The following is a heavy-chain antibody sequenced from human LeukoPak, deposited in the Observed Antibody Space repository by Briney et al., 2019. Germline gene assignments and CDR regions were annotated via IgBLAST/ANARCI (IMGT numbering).Heavy chain of an antibody. Sequence: SETLSLTCTVSGYSISSGYYWGWIRQPPGKGLEWIGSIYHSGSTYYNPSLKSRITISVDTSKNQFSLKLNSLTAADTAVYYCARVVGLTGYSSSWYSGYYYYMDVWGKGTTVTVSS. CDR2: IYHSGST. V-gene: IGHV4-38-2*02. J-gene: IGHJ6*03. CDR1: GYSISSGYY. D-gene: IGHD6-13*01. CDR3: ARVVGLTGYSSSWYSGYYYYMDV.